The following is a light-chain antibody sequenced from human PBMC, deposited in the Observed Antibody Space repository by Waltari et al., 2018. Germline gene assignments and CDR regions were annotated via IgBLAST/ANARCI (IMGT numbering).Light chain of an antibody. CDR1: KSVSSN. Sequence: VMTQSPATLSVSLGERATLSCRASKSVSSNLAWFQQKPAQAPRLRIYGAPTRATGLPARFSASGSWTEFTLTISCLQSEDFAVYYCQQYIVLPWTFGQGTKVESK. CDR3: QQYIVLPWT. J-gene: IGKJ1*01. V-gene: IGKV3-15*01. CDR2: GAP.